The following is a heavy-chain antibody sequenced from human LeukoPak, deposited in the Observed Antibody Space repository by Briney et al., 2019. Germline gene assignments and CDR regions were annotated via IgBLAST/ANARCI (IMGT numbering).Heavy chain of an antibody. J-gene: IGHJ3*02. CDR3: ARLISSGAHDPAFDI. D-gene: IGHD6-19*01. V-gene: IGHV5-51*01. CDR1: GYSFTSYW. Sequence: GESLKISCKGSGYSFTSYWIGWVRQMPGKGLKWMWIIYPGDSDTRYSPSFQGQVTISADKSISTAYLQWSSLTASDTAMYYCARLISSGAHDPAFDIWGQGTMVTVSS. CDR2: IYPGDSDT.